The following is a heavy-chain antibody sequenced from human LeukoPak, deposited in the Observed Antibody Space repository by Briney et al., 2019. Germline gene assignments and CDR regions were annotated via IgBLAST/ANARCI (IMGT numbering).Heavy chain of an antibody. V-gene: IGHV3-21*01. D-gene: IGHD3-3*01. Sequence: GGSLRLSCAASGFTFSSYSMNWVRQAPGKGLEWVSSISSSSSYIYYADSVKGRFTISRDNAKSSLYLQMNSLRAEDTAVYYCTTDTIYDFQRDYWGQGTLVTVSS. CDR3: TTDTIYDFQRDY. J-gene: IGHJ4*02. CDR2: ISSSSSYI. CDR1: GFTFSSYS.